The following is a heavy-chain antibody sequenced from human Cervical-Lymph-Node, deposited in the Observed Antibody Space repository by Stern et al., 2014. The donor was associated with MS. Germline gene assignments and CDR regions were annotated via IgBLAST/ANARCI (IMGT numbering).Heavy chain of an antibody. CDR2: INPSGGST. CDR3: ARGGCDRGSYYLDY. D-gene: IGHD1-26*01. V-gene: IGHV1-46*01. CDR1: EYTLTNNY. J-gene: IGHJ4*02. Sequence: VQLEESGAEVKKPGASVKISCKASEYTLTNNYIHWVRWAPGQGPEWMGLINPSGGSTNYAHKFPGKVPLTRYTSPSKGYIELSTLSSEDTTIYYCARGGCDRGSYYLDYWGQGTLVTVSS.